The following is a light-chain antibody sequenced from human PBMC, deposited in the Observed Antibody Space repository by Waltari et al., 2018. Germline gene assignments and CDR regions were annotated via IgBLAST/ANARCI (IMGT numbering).Light chain of an antibody. Sequence: EVVMTQSPATLSVSPGERVTLSCRASQSVTTNLAWYQQKPGQAPRLLIYGAATRATGVPARFSGSGSGTAFTLTISSLQSDDLAVYYCQQYNNWPPCTFGQGTKLEIK. J-gene: IGKJ2*02. CDR3: QQYNNWPPCT. CDR1: QSVTTN. CDR2: GAA. V-gene: IGKV3-15*01.